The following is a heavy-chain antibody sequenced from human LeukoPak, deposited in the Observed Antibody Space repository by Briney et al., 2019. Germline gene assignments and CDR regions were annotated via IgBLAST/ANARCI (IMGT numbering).Heavy chain of an antibody. J-gene: IGHJ5*02. CDR3: ATGLTGIRAAAGTEKKWFDP. D-gene: IGHD6-13*01. CDR2: INHSGST. CDR1: GGSFSGYY. Sequence: SETLSLTCAVYGGSFSGYYWSWIRQPPGKGLEWIGGINHSGSTNYNPSLKSRVTISVDTSKNQFSLKLSSVTAADTAVYYCATGLTGIRAAAGTEKKWFDPWGQGTLVTVSS. V-gene: IGHV4-34*01.